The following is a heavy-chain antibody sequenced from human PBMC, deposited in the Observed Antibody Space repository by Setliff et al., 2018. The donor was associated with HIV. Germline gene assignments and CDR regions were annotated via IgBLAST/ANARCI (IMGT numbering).Heavy chain of an antibody. V-gene: IGHV4-4*07. CDR3: ARDRREEGMVRGVGLYYYYYMDV. CDR1: GGSISSYY. J-gene: IGHJ6*03. CDR2: IYSSGST. Sequence: SETLSLTCTVSGGSISSYYWSWIRQPAGKGLEWTGRIYSSGSTNYNPSLKSRVTMSVDTSKNQFSLILSSVTAADTAVYYCARDRREEGMVRGVGLYYYYYMDVWGKGTTVIVSS. D-gene: IGHD3-10*01.